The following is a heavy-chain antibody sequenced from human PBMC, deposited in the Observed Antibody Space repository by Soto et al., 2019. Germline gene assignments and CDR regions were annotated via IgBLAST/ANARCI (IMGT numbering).Heavy chain of an antibody. CDR1: GGSISSGGYY. D-gene: IGHD3-3*01. CDR2: IYYSGST. Sequence: QVQLQESGPGLVKPSQTLSLTCTVSGGSISSGGYYWSWIRQHPGKGLEWIGYIYYSGSTYYNPSLKVRVTISVDPSKNQVSLQLSAVTAADTAVYYCARGTIFGVVITPLDYWGQGTLVTVSS. J-gene: IGHJ4*02. V-gene: IGHV4-31*03. CDR3: ARGTIFGVVITPLDY.